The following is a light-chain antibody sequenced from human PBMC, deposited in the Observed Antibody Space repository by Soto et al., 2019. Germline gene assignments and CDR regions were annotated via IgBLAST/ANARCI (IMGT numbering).Light chain of an antibody. V-gene: IGKV3D-20*01. J-gene: IGKJ4*01. Sequence: VMTQSPATLSVSPGEGGTLSCRASQCVSSSYLAWYQQKPGLAPRLLIYDASSRATGIPDRFSGSGSGTDFTLTISSLEPEDFAVYYCQQYGSSPLTFGGGTKVDIK. CDR1: QCVSSSY. CDR2: DAS. CDR3: QQYGSSPLT.